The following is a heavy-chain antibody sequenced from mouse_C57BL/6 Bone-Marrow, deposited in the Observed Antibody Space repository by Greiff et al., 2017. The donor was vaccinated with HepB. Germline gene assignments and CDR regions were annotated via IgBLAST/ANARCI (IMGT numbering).Heavy chain of an antibody. J-gene: IGHJ4*01. CDR2: ISDGGSYT. CDR3: ARSYWAMDY. D-gene: IGHD2-10*01. CDR1: GFTFSSYA. V-gene: IGHV5-4*03. Sequence: EVKLVESGGGLVKPGGSLKLSCAASGFTFSSYAMSWVRQTPEKRLEWVATISDGGSYTYYPDNVKGRFTISRDNAKNNLYLQMSHLKSEDTAMYYCARSYWAMDYWGQGISVTVSS.